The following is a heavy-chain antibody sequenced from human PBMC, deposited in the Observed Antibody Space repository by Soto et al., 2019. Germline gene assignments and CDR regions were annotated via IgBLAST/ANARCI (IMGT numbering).Heavy chain of an antibody. D-gene: IGHD6-19*01. Sequence: SETLSLTCTVSGGSISSSSYYWGWIRQPPGKGLEWIGSIYYSGSTYYNPSLKSRVTISVDTSKNQFSLKLSSVTAADTAVYYCARRERYSSGWPYYYYYYGMDVWGQGTTVNVSS. J-gene: IGHJ6*02. CDR1: GGSISSSSYY. CDR2: IYYSGST. V-gene: IGHV4-39*01. CDR3: ARRERYSSGWPYYYYYYGMDV.